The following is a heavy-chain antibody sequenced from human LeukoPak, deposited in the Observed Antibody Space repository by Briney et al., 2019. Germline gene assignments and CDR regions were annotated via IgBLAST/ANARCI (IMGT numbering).Heavy chain of an antibody. CDR2: IIPILGIA. V-gene: IGHV1-69*04. D-gene: IGHD6-13*01. J-gene: IGHJ6*02. CDR3: ARPGGIAPASLAGYYYGMDV. Sequence: ASVKVSCKASGGTFSSYAISWVRRAPGQGLEWMGRIIPILGIANYAQKFQGRVTITADKSTSTAYMELSSLRSEDTAVYYCARPGGIAPASLAGYYYGMDVWGQGTTVTVSS. CDR1: GGTFSSYA.